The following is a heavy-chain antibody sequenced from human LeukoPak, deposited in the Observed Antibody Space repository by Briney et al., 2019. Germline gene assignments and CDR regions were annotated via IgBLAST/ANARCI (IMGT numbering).Heavy chain of an antibody. J-gene: IGHJ3*02. Sequence: SVKVSCKASGGTFSSYAISWVRQAPGQGLEWMGGIIPIFGTANYAQKFQGRVTITRDTSASTAYMELSSVRSEDTAVYYCARDRGYSSGWFEPDDAFDIWGQGTMVTVSS. D-gene: IGHD6-19*01. CDR1: GGTFSSYA. V-gene: IGHV1-69*05. CDR2: IIPIFGTA. CDR3: ARDRGYSSGWFEPDDAFDI.